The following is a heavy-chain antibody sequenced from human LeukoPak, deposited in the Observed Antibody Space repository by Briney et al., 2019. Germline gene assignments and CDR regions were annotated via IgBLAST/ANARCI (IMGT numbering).Heavy chain of an antibody. CDR2: IIPILGIA. Sequence: SVKVSCKASGGTFSSYAISWVRQAPGQGLEWMGRIIPILGIANYAQKFQGRVTITADKSTSTAYMELSSLRSEDTAVYYCARVGYYDSSGYWYWFDPWGQGTLVTVSS. CDR3: ARVGYYDSSGYWYWFDP. V-gene: IGHV1-69*04. J-gene: IGHJ5*02. CDR1: GGTFSSYA. D-gene: IGHD3-22*01.